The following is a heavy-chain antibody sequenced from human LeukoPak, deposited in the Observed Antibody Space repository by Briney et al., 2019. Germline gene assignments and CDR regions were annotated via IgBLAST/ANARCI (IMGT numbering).Heavy chain of an antibody. CDR3: ARVLCSGGSCYYYDY. CDR2: ISAYNCNT. J-gene: IGHJ4*02. CDR1: GFTFTSAG. D-gene: IGHD2-15*01. Sequence: ASVKVSCKASGFTFTSAGISWVRQAPGQGLEWMGWISAYNCNTNYAQKLQGRVTMTTDTSTSTAYMELRSVRSEDTAVYYCARVLCSGGSCYYYDYWGQGTLVTVSS. V-gene: IGHV1-18*01.